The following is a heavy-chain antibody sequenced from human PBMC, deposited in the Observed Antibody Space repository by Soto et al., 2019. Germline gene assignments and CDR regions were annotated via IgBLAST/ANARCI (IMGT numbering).Heavy chain of an antibody. Sequence: SENLSLTCAVSPYSITSGYYWNWIRQSPGKGLEWIGCLYYNGISFTNPSLKSRVTMTADTSKNPFSLRLTSVTAVDAATYFCATGVTGTLDYWGQGTLVTVCS. D-gene: IGHD2-21*02. V-gene: IGHV4-38-2*01. CDR3: ATGVTGTLDY. CDR1: PYSITSGYY. J-gene: IGHJ4*02. CDR2: LYYNGIS.